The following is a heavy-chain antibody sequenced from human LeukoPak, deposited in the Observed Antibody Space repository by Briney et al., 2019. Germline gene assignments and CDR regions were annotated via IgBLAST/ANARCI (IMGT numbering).Heavy chain of an antibody. J-gene: IGHJ6*03. Sequence: GGSLRLSCAASGFTFSSYAMSWVRQAPGKGLEWVSAISGSGGSTYYADSVKGRFTISRDNSKNTLYLQMNSLRAEDTAVYYCAKAGRSVNKPPGYCSSTSCPHYYYYYMDVWGKGTTVTVSS. CDR2: ISGSGGST. CDR3: AKAGRSVNKPPGYCSSTSCPHYYYYYMDV. D-gene: IGHD2-2*01. V-gene: IGHV3-23*01. CDR1: GFTFSSYA.